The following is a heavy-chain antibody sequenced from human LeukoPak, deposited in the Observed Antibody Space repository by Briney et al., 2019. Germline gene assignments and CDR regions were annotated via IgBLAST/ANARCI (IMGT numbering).Heavy chain of an antibody. J-gene: IGHJ2*01. CDR1: GGTFSSYA. Sequence: ASVKVSCKASGGTFSSYAISWVRQAPGQGLEWMGGIFPIFGTANYAQKFQGRVTMTADTSTSTAYMELRSLRSDDTAVYYCARECTSCYLRNYWYFDLWGRGTLVTVSS. D-gene: IGHD2-2*01. CDR2: IFPIFGTA. V-gene: IGHV1-69*06. CDR3: ARECTSCYLRNYWYFDL.